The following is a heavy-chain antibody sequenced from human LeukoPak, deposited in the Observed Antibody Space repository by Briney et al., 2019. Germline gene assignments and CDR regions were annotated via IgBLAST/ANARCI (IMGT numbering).Heavy chain of an antibody. CDR1: GGSFSGYY. D-gene: IGHD4-11*01. V-gene: IGHV4-34*01. CDR3: ARLGVTFDY. Sequence: SETLSLTCAIYGGSFSGYYWSWIRQPPGKGLEWIGSIYYSGSMYYNPSLKSRVTISVDTSKNQFSLKLSSVTAADTAVYYCARLGVTFDYWGQGTLVTVSS. J-gene: IGHJ4*02. CDR2: IYYSGSM.